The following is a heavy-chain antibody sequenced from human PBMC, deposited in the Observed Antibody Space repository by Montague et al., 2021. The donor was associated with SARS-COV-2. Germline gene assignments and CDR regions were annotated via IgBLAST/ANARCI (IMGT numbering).Heavy chain of an antibody. V-gene: IGHV6-1*01. J-gene: IGHJ2*01. CDR3: ARAYCGGDCYFYWYFDL. Sequence: SAISGDSVSSNIATWSWIRQSPSRGLEWLGRTYYRSKWYNDYAVSVKSRVIINPDTSNNRISLQLNSVTPEDTAVYYCARAYCGGDCYFYWYFDLWGRGTLVTVFS. CDR2: TYYRSKWYN. D-gene: IGHD2-21*02. CDR1: GDSVSSNIAT.